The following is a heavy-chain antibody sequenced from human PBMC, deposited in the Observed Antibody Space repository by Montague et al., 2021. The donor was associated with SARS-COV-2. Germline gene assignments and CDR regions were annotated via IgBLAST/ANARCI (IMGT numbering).Heavy chain of an antibody. CDR1: GGTISSSSYY. V-gene: IGHV4-39*01. J-gene: IGHJ5*02. CDR3: ARHIVTMVRGGHIPMEGWFDP. CDR2: VYSRGST. D-gene: IGHD3-10*01. Sequence: SETLSLTCTFSGGTISSSSYYCAWIRQPPGKGLEWVGSVYSRGSTYYNPSLKSQVTISVDISKNQFSLKLTSVTAADTAVYYCARHIVTMVRGGHIPMEGWFDPWGQGTLVTVSS.